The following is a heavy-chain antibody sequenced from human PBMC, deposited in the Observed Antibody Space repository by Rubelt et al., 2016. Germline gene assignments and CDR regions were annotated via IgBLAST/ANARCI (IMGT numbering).Heavy chain of an antibody. CDR1: GFTFTNYA. CDR2: ISYDGSPK. V-gene: IGHV3-30*04. CDR3: ARPWGY. J-gene: IGHJ4*02. D-gene: IGHD7-27*01. Sequence: VQLVESGGGLGQPGRSLRLSCATSGFTFTNYAIHWVRQAPGKGLEWEAVISYDGSPKYYADSVKGRFTLSRDNTKNTLYLQMNSLTTEDTAVYYCARPWGYWGQGTLVTVSS.